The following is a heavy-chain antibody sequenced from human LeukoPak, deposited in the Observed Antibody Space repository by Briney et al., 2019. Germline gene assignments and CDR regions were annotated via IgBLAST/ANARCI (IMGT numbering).Heavy chain of an antibody. CDR2: ISSSGSTI. V-gene: IGHV3-48*03. Sequence: GGSLRLSCAASGFTFSNFEMNWVRQAPGKGLEWVSYISSSGSTIHYADSVKGRFTISRDNAKNSLYLQMNSLRGEDTAVYYCARGPSGYHNTGGQGTLVTVSS. CDR3: ARGPSGYHNT. D-gene: IGHD5-12*01. J-gene: IGHJ4*02. CDR1: GFTFSNFE.